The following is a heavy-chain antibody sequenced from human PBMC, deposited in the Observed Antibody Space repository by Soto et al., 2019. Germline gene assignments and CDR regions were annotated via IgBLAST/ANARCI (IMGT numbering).Heavy chain of an antibody. Sequence: QVQLVESGGGVVQPGRSLRLSCAASGFTFSSYAMHWVRQAPGKGLEWVAVISYDGSNTYYADSEKGRFTISRDNSKNTPYLQMNSLRAEDTAVYYCARVPSSSGRAHFDYWGQGTLVTVSS. CDR1: GFTFSSYA. V-gene: IGHV3-30-3*01. CDR3: ARVPSSSGRAHFDY. D-gene: IGHD2-15*01. J-gene: IGHJ4*02. CDR2: ISYDGSNT.